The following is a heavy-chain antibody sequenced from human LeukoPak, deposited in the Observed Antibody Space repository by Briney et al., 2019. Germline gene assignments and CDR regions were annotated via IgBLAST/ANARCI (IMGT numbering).Heavy chain of an antibody. V-gene: IGHV1-46*02. CDR2: INPSGGST. CDR3: ATGFFLEGATVLDY. D-gene: IGHD1-26*01. Sequence: ASVKVSCKASGYTFNNHYMYWVRQAPGQGLEWMGVINPSGGSTIYAQKFQGRVTMTEDTSTDTAYMELSSLRSEDTAVYYCATGFFLEGATVLDYWGQGTLVTVSS. CDR1: GYTFNNHY. J-gene: IGHJ4*02.